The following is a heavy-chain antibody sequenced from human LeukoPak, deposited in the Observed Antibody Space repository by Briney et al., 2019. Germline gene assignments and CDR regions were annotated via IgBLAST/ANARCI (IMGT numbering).Heavy chain of an antibody. CDR2: INPNSGGT. CDR3: ARAGVYYDSSGYYDY. Sequence: ASVKVSCKASGYTFTGYYMHWVRQAPGQGLEWMGWINPNSGGTNYAQKFQGRVTMTRDTSISTVYMELSRVRSDDTAVYYCARAGVYYDSSGYYDYWGQGALVTVSS. CDR1: GYTFTGYY. J-gene: IGHJ4*02. V-gene: IGHV1-2*02. D-gene: IGHD3-22*01.